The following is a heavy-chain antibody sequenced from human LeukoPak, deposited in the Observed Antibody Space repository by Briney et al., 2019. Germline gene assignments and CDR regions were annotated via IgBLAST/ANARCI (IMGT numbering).Heavy chain of an antibody. D-gene: IGHD3-3*01. V-gene: IGHV3-23*01. CDR1: GFTFSSYA. CDR2: ISGSGGST. CDR3: AKDGPYYDFWRSNIVHFDY. Sequence: PGGSLRLSCAASGFTFSSYAMSWVRQAPGKGLEWVSAISGSGGSTYYADSVKGRFTISRDNSKNTLYLQMNSLRAEDTAVYYCAKDGPYYDFWRSNIVHFDYWGQGTLVTVSS. J-gene: IGHJ4*02.